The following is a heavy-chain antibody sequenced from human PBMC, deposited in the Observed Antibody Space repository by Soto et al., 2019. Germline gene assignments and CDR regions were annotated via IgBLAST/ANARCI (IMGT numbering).Heavy chain of an antibody. V-gene: IGHV4-4*02. Sequence: QVHLKESGPGLVKPSGTLSLTCTVSGDTIGSTRWWSWVRLSPGKGLGWIGEIYHLGRTNYNPSLKSRVTLSIDKSNNQFSLTLTSVTAADTAVYFCARTGKFYYYDTTGLPFDPWGPGILVTVSS. J-gene: IGHJ5*02. CDR3: ARTGKFYYYDTTGLPFDP. D-gene: IGHD3-22*01. CDR2: IYHLGRT. CDR1: GDTIGSTRW.